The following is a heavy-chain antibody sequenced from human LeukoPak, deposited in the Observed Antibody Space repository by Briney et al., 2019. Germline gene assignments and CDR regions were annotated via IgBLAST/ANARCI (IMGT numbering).Heavy chain of an antibody. J-gene: IGHJ4*02. CDR2: ISSSNSAI. D-gene: IGHD3-22*01. CDR1: GFTFSTYS. Sequence: GGSLRLSCAASGFTFSTYSMTWVRQAPGKGLEWVSYISSSNSAIYYADSVGGRFTISRDNAKNSLYLQMNSLRAEDTAVYYCARTETYYYDSSGYPLDYWGQGTLVTVSS. V-gene: IGHV3-48*01. CDR3: ARTETYYYDSSGYPLDY.